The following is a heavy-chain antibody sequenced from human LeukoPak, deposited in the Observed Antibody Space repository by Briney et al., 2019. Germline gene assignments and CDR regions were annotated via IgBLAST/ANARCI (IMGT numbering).Heavy chain of an antibody. D-gene: IGHD4-17*01. Sequence: SENLSLTCTVSGGSISSYYWGWIRQPPGKGLEWIGYTYYSGSTNYNPSLKSRVTISVDTSKNQFSLKLSSVTAADTAVYYCARSTVTTFGDYWGQGTLVTVSS. J-gene: IGHJ4*02. CDR1: GGSISSYY. CDR3: ARSTVTTFGDY. CDR2: TYYSGST. V-gene: IGHV4-59*08.